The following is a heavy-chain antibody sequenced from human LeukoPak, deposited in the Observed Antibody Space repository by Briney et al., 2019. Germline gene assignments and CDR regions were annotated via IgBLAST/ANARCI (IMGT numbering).Heavy chain of an antibody. D-gene: IGHD3-10*01. CDR2: IFHSGST. CDR3: VTEREKLWFR. Sequence: SETLSLTCNVSGFSIRSGYYWGWIRQPPGKGLEWIASIFHSGSTFHNPSLESRVTIAVDTSKNQFSLKLKSVTAADTAIYFCVTEREKLWFRWGQGTLVTVSS. J-gene: IGHJ4*02. V-gene: IGHV4-38-2*02. CDR1: GFSIRSGYY.